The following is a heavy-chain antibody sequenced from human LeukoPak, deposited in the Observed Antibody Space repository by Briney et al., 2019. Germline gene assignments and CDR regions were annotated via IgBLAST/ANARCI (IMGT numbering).Heavy chain of an antibody. D-gene: IGHD1-26*01. Sequence: GGSLRLSCAASGFTFDDYAMHWVRHAPGKGLEWVSLISWDGGSTYYADSVKGRFTISRDNSKNSLYLQMNSLRAEDTALYYCAKERRGATGMDVWGQGTTVTVSS. CDR3: AKERRGATGMDV. CDR1: GFTFDDYA. CDR2: ISWDGGST. V-gene: IGHV3-43D*03. J-gene: IGHJ6*02.